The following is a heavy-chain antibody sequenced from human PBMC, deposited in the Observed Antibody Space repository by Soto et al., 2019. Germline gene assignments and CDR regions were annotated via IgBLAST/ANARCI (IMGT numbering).Heavy chain of an antibody. V-gene: IGHV4-38-2*01. CDR2: LYHIGST. Sequence: SETLSLSCAVSGYSISSGNYWAWIRQPPGRGLEWIGSLYHIGSTHYNTSLKSRVTISVDTSKNHFSLELSSVTAADTAIYYCRSSTSCYDESCVDVWGQGTMVTVSS. CDR3: RSSTSCYDESCVDV. J-gene: IGHJ6*02. D-gene: IGHD2-2*01. CDR1: GYSISSGNY.